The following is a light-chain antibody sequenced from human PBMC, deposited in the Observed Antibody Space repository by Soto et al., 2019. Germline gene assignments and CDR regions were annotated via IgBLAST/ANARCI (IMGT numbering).Light chain of an antibody. Sequence: DIQMTQSPSSLFASVGDRVTITCQATQDINIYLNWYQRKPGKAPNLLIYDASNLEIGVPSRFSGSGSGTHFTFTISSLQTEDIGTYYCQQYDILPITFGRGTRLEI. J-gene: IGKJ5*01. V-gene: IGKV1-33*01. CDR3: QQYDILPIT. CDR2: DAS. CDR1: QDINIY.